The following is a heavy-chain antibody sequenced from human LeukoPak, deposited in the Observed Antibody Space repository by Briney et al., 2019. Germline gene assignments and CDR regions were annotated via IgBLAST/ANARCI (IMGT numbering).Heavy chain of an antibody. V-gene: IGHV4-34*01. CDR2: INHSGST. Sequence: PSETLSLTCAVYGGSFSGYFWSWIRQPPGKGLEWIGEINHSGSTNYNPSLKSRVTISVDTSKKQFSLKLSSVTAADTAVYYCARDGYSGYPNWFDPWGQGTLVTVSS. D-gene: IGHD5-12*01. CDR3: ARDGYSGYPNWFDP. CDR1: GGSFSGYF. J-gene: IGHJ5*02.